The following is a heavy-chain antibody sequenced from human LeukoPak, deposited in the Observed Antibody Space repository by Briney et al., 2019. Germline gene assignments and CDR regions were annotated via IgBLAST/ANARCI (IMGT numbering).Heavy chain of an antibody. Sequence: PGGSLRLSCAASGFTFDDHAMHWVRQTPGKGLEWVSLISWDGGTTSYADSVKGRFTISGDNTKNSLYLQMNSLSPDDIALYYCVKDKGYLVATGIFDYWGQGSLVTVSS. CDR2: ISWDGGTT. V-gene: IGHV3-43D*04. CDR1: GFTFDDHA. J-gene: IGHJ4*02. CDR3: VKDKGYLVATGIFDY. D-gene: IGHD1-1*01.